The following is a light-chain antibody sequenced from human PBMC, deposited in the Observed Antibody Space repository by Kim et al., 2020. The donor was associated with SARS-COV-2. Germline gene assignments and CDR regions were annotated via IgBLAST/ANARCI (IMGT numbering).Light chain of an antibody. CDR3: NSLDSSGNRV. CDR1: SLRSYY. J-gene: IGLJ7*01. Sequence: SSELTQDPAVSVALGQTVRITCQGDSLRSYYASWYKQKPGQAPVLVIYGKNNRPSGIPDRFPGSSSGNTASLTTTGAQAEAEAYYYCNSLDSSGNRVFGG. V-gene: IGLV3-19*01. CDR2: GKN.